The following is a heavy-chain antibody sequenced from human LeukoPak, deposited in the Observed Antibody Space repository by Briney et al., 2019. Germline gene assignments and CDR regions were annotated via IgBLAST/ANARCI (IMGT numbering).Heavy chain of an antibody. J-gene: IGHJ6*02. V-gene: IGHV3-30-3*01. CDR3: ARDCDGSCYSFYYYYGMDV. Sequence: GRSLRLSCAASGFTFSSYAMHWVRQAPGKGLEWVAVISYDGSNKYYADSVKGRFTISRDNSKNTLYLQMNSLRAEDTAVYYCARDCDGSCYSFYYYYGMDVWGQGTTVTVSS. CDR1: GFTFSSYA. CDR2: ISYDGSNK. D-gene: IGHD2-15*01.